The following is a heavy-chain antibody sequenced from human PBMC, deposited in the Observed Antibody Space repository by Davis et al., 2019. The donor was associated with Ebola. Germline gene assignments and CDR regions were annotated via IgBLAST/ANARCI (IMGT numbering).Heavy chain of an antibody. J-gene: IGHJ4*02. CDR3: ARETPISSRSDW. V-gene: IGHV3-48*01. Sequence: PGGSLRLSCTASGFAFSNYNMNWVRQAPGKVLEWVSSITTNGWSTYYADSVKGRFIISRDNAKNSLFLQMHSLRGDDTAVYFCARETPISSRSDWWGQGTLVTVSS. CDR2: ITTNGWST. D-gene: IGHD2-2*01. CDR1: GFAFSNYN.